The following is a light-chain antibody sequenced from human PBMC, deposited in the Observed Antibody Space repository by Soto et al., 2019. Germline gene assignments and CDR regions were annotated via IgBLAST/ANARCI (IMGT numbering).Light chain of an antibody. Sequence: QSALAQPRTVSGAPGPSGTVSCTGNGRDGCRYNYVSWYQHHPGKAPKLMIYDVSARPSGVPDRFSGSKSGNTASLTISGLQAEDEAEYYCCSYAGTYIEVFGTGTKVTVL. CDR2: DVS. V-gene: IGLV2-11*01. CDR1: GRDGCRYNY. J-gene: IGLJ1*01. CDR3: CSYAGTYIEV.